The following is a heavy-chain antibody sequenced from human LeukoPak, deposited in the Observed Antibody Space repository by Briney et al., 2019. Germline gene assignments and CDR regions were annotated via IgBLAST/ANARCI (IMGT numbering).Heavy chain of an antibody. J-gene: IGHJ3*02. CDR2: ISNSGDST. CDR3: ASIRIAAAGPNAFDI. CDR1: GFTFSTYA. V-gene: IGHV3-23*01. D-gene: IGHD6-13*01. Sequence: GGSLRLSCAASGFTFSTYAMNWVRQAPGKGLEWVSAISNSGDSTYYADSVKGRFTISRDNAKNSLYLQMNSLRAEDTAVYYCASIRIAAAGPNAFDIWGQGTMVTVSS.